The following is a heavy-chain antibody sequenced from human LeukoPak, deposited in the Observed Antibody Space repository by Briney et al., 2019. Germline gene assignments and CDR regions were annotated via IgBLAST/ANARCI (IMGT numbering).Heavy chain of an antibody. V-gene: IGHV3-21*01. CDR2: ISSSSSYI. CDR3: ARAVTDYYDSSGYYLDYYYYGMDA. CDR1: GFTFSSYS. J-gene: IGHJ6*02. D-gene: IGHD3-22*01. Sequence: GGSLRLSCAVSGFTFSSYSMNWVRQAPGKGLEWVSSISSSSSYIYYADSVKGRFTISRDNAKNSLYLQMNSLRAEDTAVYYCARAVTDYYDSSGYYLDYYYYGMDAWGQGTTVTVSS.